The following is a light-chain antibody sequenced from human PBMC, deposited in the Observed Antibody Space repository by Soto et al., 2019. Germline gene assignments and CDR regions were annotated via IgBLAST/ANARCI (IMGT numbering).Light chain of an antibody. Sequence: ITEAAATLTVTLGERVTLSCRASQSVSSSYLAWYQQKPGQPPRLLIYGASSRATGIPDRFSGSGSGTDFTLTISSLQSKDFAVYYCQQYTTWHPLPFGGGSNVAIK. CDR1: QSVSSSY. CDR3: QQYTTWHPLP. J-gene: IGKJ4*01. CDR2: GAS. V-gene: IGKV3D-15*01.